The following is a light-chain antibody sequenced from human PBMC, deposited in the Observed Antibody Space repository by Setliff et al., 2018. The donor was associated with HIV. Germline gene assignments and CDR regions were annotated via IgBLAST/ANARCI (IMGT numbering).Light chain of an antibody. Sequence: QSALTQPASMSGSPGQSITISCTGTSSDVGGYSPVSWYQQHPGKAPKLIIYEVRNRPSGGSNRFSGSKSGNTASLTISGLQAEDEADYYCSSYASSNTLPFGTGTKVTVL. CDR3: SSYASSNTLP. CDR2: EVR. CDR1: SSDVGGYSP. V-gene: IGLV2-14*01. J-gene: IGLJ1*01.